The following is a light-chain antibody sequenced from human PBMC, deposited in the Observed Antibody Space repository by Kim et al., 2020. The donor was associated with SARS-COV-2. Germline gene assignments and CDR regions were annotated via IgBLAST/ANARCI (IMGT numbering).Light chain of an antibody. CDR1: SGHSSYA. J-gene: IGLJ2*01. Sequence: SVKLTCTLSSGHSSYAIAWHQQQPEKGPRYLMKLDSDGSHSKGDGIPDRFSGSRSGAERYLTISSLQSEDEADYYCQTWGSGSVVFGGGTQLTVL. CDR3: QTWGSGSVV. CDR2: LDSDGSH. V-gene: IGLV4-69*01.